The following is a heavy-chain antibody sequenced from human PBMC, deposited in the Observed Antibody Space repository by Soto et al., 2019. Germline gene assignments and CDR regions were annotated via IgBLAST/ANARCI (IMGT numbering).Heavy chain of an antibody. CDR1: ASSIRTCSQH. J-gene: IGHJ6*02. Sequence: SESLSLTHTSSASSIRTCSQHSGWIRQPPGKGLEWIGSIYYSGSTYYNPSLKSRVTISVDTSKNQFSLKLSSVTAADTAVYYCARHVKSYGMDVWGQGTTVS. V-gene: IGHV4-39*01. CDR3: ARHVKSYGMDV. CDR2: IYYSGST.